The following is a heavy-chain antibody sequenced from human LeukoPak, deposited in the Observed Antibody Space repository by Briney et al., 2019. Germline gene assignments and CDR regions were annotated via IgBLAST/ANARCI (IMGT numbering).Heavy chain of an antibody. Sequence: SETLSLTCTVSGGSVSGFYWSWIRQSPGEGLEWIGYIHYRGNTSYNPSLKSRLTVSVDTSRNQFSLKLSSLTAADTAVYYCARLGRYDGYTHDCWGQGTLVTVSS. CDR3: ARLGRYDGYTHDC. CDR1: GGSVSGFY. D-gene: IGHD3-16*01. J-gene: IGHJ4*02. V-gene: IGHV4-59*08. CDR2: IHYRGNT.